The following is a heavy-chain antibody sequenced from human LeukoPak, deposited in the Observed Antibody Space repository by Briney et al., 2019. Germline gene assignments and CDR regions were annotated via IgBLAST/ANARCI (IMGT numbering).Heavy chain of an antibody. V-gene: IGHV4-34*01. CDR1: DFSFINYA. Sequence: GSLRLSCAASDFSFINYAMSWIRQPPGKGLEWIGEINHSGSTNYNPSLKSRVTISVDTSKSHFSLNLSSVTAADTAVYYCARQLGWFSQQVVPRDYYYMDVWGTGTTVTISS. CDR3: ARQLGWFSQQVVPRDYYYMDV. CDR2: INHSGST. D-gene: IGHD6-13*01. J-gene: IGHJ6*03.